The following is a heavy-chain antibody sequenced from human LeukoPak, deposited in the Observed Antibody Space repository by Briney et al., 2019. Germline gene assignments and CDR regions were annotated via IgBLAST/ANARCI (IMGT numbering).Heavy chain of an antibody. D-gene: IGHD1-1*01. J-gene: IGHJ4*02. V-gene: IGHV3-11*04. CDR3: TSLSNTGNDDY. CDR1: GFILSDYY. CDR2: ISTNDRTT. Sequence: GGSLRLSCAASGFILSDYYMSWIRQAPWKGLEWVAYISTNDRTTYYADSVKGRFTISRDNAKNSLYLQMNSLRAEDTAVYYCTSLSNTGNDDYWGQGTLVTVSS.